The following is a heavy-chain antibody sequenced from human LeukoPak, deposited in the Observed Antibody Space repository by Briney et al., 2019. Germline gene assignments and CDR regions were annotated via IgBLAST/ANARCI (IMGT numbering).Heavy chain of an antibody. CDR2: INSDGSST. Sequence: PGGSLRLSCAASGFTFSSYWMHWVRQAPGKGLVWVSRINSDGSSTIYADSVKGGFTISRENAKNTLYLQINSLRAEDTAVYYCARAGITPRRYYGMDVWGKGTTVTVSS. J-gene: IGHJ6*04. V-gene: IGHV3-74*01. CDR3: ARAGITPRRYYGMDV. D-gene: IGHD3-10*01. CDR1: GFTFSSYW.